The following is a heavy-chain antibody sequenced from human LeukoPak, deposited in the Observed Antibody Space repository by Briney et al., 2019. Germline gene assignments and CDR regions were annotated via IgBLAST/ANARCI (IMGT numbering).Heavy chain of an antibody. CDR2: INHSGST. CDR1: GGSFSGYY. J-gene: IGHJ2*01. D-gene: IGHD5-12*01. CDR3: ASPGQYSGYDYPDWYFDL. V-gene: IGHV4-34*01. Sequence: PSETLSLTCAVYGGSFSGYYWSWIRQPPGKGLEWIGEINHSGSTNYNPSLKSRVTISVDTSKNQFSLKLSSVTAADTAVYYCASPGQYSGYDYPDWYFDLWGRGTLVTVSS.